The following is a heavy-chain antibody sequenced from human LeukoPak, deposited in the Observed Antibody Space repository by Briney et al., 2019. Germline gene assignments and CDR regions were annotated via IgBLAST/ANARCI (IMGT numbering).Heavy chain of an antibody. CDR3: ARENPGVPFDY. D-gene: IGHD3-3*01. CDR1: GGAFTDFY. CDR2: INPNSGDT. J-gene: IGHJ4*02. Sequence: ASVKVSCKASGGAFTDFYLHWVRQAPGQGLKWMGWINPNSGDTNYAQKFQARVTMTRDTSINTAYMELSGLKSDDTAVYFCARENPGVPFDYWGQGTLVTVSS. V-gene: IGHV1-2*02.